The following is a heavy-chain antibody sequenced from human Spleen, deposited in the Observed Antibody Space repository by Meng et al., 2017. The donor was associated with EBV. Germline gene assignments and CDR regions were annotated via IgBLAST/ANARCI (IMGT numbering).Heavy chain of an antibody. CDR1: GGSISSSNW. D-gene: IGHD3-16*01. CDR3: AQRERWGLDP. CDR2: IYHTGST. Sequence: VQLQQWGAGLLKPSGTLSLTCAVSGGSISSSNWWSWVRQPPGKGLEWIGEIYHTGSTTYNPSLESRVTISVDKSKNQISLNLRSVTAADTAVYYCAQRERWGLDPWGQGTLVTVSS. V-gene: IGHV4-4*02. J-gene: IGHJ5*02.